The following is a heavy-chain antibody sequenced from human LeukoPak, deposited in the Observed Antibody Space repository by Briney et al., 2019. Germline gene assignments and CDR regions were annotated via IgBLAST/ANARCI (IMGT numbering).Heavy chain of an antibody. V-gene: IGHV3-30*18. CDR3: AKAEYCSGGSCYWFDY. D-gene: IGHD2-15*01. Sequence: GGSLRLSCAASGFTFSSYGMHWVRQAPGKGLEWVAVISYDGSNKYYADSVKGRFTISRDDSKNTLYLQMNSLRAEDTAVYYCAKAEYCSGGSCYWFDYWGQGTLVTVSS. CDR2: ISYDGSNK. J-gene: IGHJ4*02. CDR1: GFTFSSYG.